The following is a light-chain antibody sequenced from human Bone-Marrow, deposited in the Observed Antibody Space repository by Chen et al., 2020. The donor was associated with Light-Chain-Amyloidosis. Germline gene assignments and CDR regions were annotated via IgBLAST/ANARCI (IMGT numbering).Light chain of an antibody. CDR2: RDT. CDR1: DLPTKY. CDR3: QSADSSGTYEVI. V-gene: IGLV3-25*03. Sequence: SYELTPPPSVSVSPGQTPRITCSGDDLPTKYAYCYQQKPGQAPVLVIHRDTERPSGISERFSGASSGTTATLTISGVQAEDEADYHCQSADSSGTYEVIFGGGTKLTVL. J-gene: IGLJ2*01.